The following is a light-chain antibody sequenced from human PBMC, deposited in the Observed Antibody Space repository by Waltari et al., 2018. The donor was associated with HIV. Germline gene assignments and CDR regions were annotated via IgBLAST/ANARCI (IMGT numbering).Light chain of an antibody. J-gene: IGKJ1*01. Sequence: EIVMTQSPATLSVSPGERATLSCRASQSVSSNLAWYQQKPGQAPRLLLIYGASTRTTCIPARFSGSGSGTEFTLTISSLQSEDFAVYYCQQYSNWPRTFGQGTKVEIK. V-gene: IGKV3D-15*01. CDR1: QSVSSN. CDR3: QQYSNWPRT. CDR2: GAS.